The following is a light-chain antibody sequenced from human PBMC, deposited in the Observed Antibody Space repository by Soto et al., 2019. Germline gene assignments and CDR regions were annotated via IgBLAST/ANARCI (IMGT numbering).Light chain of an antibody. J-gene: IGKJ4*01. V-gene: IGKV1-5*03. CDR1: QSISSW. CDR2: EAS. CDR3: QQYTSYPLT. Sequence: DIQLTQSPSTLSASVGDRLTITCRASQSISSWLAWYRQKPGKDPKLLIYEASSLESGVPSRFSGSGSGTEFTLTSSSLQPDDFATYYCQQYTSYPLTVGGGTKVEIK.